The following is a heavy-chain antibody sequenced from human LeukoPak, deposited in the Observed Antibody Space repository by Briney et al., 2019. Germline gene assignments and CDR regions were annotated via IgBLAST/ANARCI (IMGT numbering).Heavy chain of an antibody. CDR2: ISSSGSTI. D-gene: IGHD6-13*01. V-gene: IGHV3-48*03. Sequence: GGSLRLSCAASGFTFSSYEMNCVRQAPGKGLEWVSYISSSGSTIYYADSVKGRFTISRDNANNSLYLQMNSLRAEDTAVYYCARDVVEQQLDLDYWGQGTLVTVSS. CDR1: GFTFSSYE. CDR3: ARDVVEQQLDLDY. J-gene: IGHJ4*02.